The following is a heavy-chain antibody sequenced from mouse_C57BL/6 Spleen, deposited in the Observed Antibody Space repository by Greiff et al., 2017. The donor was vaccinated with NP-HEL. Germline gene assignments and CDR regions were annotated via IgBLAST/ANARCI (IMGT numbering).Heavy chain of an antibody. CDR2: ISSGSSTI. D-gene: IGHD1-1*01. V-gene: IGHV5-17*01. Sequence: EVKVEESGGGLVKPGGSLKLSCAASGFTFSDYGMHWVRQAPEKGLEWVAYISSGSSTIYYADTVKGRFTISRDNAKNTLFLQMTSLRSEDTAMYYCAREATVVATDFDYWGQGTTLTVSS. J-gene: IGHJ2*01. CDR3: AREATVVATDFDY. CDR1: GFTFSDYG.